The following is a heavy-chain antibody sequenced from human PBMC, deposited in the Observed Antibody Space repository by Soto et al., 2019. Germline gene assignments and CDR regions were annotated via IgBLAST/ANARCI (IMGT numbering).Heavy chain of an antibody. CDR3: AKSLLFGNRAYMDV. CDR1: GDSLTSYT. D-gene: IGHD3-3*01. Sequence: QVQLVQSGAEVKKPGSSVRISCEVSGDSLTSYTFTWVRQAPGQGLEWMGRVIPIQGKADYALKMQDRVTISADKSKNTCYMELRMLRLDDTAVYYCAKSLLFGNRAYMDVWGKGTTVTVSS. CDR2: VIPIQGKA. J-gene: IGHJ6*03. V-gene: IGHV1-69*02.